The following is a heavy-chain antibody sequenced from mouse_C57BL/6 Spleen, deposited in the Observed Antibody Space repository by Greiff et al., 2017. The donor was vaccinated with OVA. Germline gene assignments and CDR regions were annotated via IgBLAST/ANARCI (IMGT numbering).Heavy chain of an antibody. V-gene: IGHV1-85*01. Sequence: QVQLQQSGPELVKPGASVKLSCKASGYTFTSYDINWVKQRPGQGLEWIGWIYPRDGSTTYNEKFKGKATLTVDTSSSTAYMELHSLTAEDSAVYFYARDYGSSPFAYWGQGTLVTVSA. CDR1: GYTFTSYD. CDR2: IYPRDGST. J-gene: IGHJ3*01. CDR3: ARDYGSSPFAY. D-gene: IGHD1-1*01.